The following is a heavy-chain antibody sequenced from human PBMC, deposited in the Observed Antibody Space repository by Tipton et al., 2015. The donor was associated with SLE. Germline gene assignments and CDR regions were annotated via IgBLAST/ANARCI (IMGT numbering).Heavy chain of an antibody. D-gene: IGHD5-24*01. J-gene: IGHJ3*02. CDR1: GFTFSSYA. CDR2: ISYGASNK. V-gene: IGHV3-30*04. CDR3: ASQMTIRDAFDI. Sequence: SLRLSCAASGFTFSSYAMHWVRQAPGKGLEWVAVISYGASNKYYADSVKGRFTISRDNSKNTLYLQMNSLRAEDTAVYYCASQMTIRDAFDIWGQGTTVTVSS.